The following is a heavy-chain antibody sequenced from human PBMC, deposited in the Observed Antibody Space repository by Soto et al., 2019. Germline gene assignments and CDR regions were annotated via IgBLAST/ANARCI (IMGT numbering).Heavy chain of an antibody. Sequence: QVQLVQSGAEVKKPGSSVKVSCKASGGTFSSYAISWVRQAPGQGLEWMGGIIRIFGTANYAQKVQGRVTITADESTSTAYMELSSLRSEDTAVYYCAREGHEYSSSFHYYYYYGMDVWGQGTTVTVSS. CDR2: IIRIFGTA. J-gene: IGHJ6*02. V-gene: IGHV1-69*01. CDR3: AREGHEYSSSFHYYYYYGMDV. CDR1: GGTFSSYA. D-gene: IGHD6-6*01.